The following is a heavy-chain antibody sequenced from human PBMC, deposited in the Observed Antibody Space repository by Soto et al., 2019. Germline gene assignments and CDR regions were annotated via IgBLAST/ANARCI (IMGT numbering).Heavy chain of an antibody. D-gene: IGHD5-12*01. CDR2: INAGNGNT. V-gene: IGHV1-3*01. CDR3: ARLIQKVATWGDDAFDI. Sequence: QVQLVQSGAEVKKPGASVKVSCKASGYTFTSYAMHWVRQAPGQRLEWMGWINAGNGNTKYSQKFQGRVTITRDTSASTAYMELSSLRSEDTAVYYCARLIQKVATWGDDAFDIWGQGTMVTVSS. CDR1: GYTFTSYA. J-gene: IGHJ3*02.